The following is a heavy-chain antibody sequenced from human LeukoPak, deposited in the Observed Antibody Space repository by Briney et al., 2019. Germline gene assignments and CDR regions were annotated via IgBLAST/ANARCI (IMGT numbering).Heavy chain of an antibody. D-gene: IGHD4-11*01. CDR1: GDSISSYY. V-gene: IGHV4-59*01. CDR3: ARGGGTLDYWGQGTLVTVSSGESSQPLSDY. CDR2: IYDSGKT. J-gene: IGHJ4*02. Sequence: PSENLSLTCTVSGDSISSYYWSWIRQPPGKGLEWIGYIYDSGKTNYNASLISRVTISVDTSKNQFSLKLTSVTPADTAVYYCARGGGTLDYWGQGTLVTVSSGESSQPLSDYWGQGTLVTVSS.